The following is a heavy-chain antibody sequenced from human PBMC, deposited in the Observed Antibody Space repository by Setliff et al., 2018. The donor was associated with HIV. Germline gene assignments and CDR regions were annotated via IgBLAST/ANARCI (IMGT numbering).Heavy chain of an antibody. V-gene: IGHV4-61*10. CDR1: GGSISSGGYY. CDR3: ATYADRESNRFDP. Sequence: SETLSLTCTVSGGSISSGGYYWSWIRQPAGKGLEWIGYIYYSGSPNYNPSLKSRVTISVDTPKNQFSLKLSSVTAADTAVYYCATYADRESNRFDPWGQGTLVTVSS. D-gene: IGHD3-10*01. J-gene: IGHJ5*02. CDR2: IYYSGSP.